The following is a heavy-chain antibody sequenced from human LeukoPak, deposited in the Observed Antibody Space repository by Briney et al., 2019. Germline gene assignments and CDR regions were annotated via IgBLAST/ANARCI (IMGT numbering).Heavy chain of an antibody. D-gene: IGHD3-3*01. J-gene: IGHJ4*02. CDR3: ARDDPTLFWSGSPFY. V-gene: IGHV4-59*01. CDR2: IYYSGST. Sequence: SETLSLTCTVSGGSISSYYWSWIRQPPGKGLEWIGYIYYSGSTNYNPSLKSRVTISVDTSKNQFSLKLSSVTAADTAVYYCARDDPTLFWSGSPFYWDQGTLVTVSS. CDR1: GGSISSYY.